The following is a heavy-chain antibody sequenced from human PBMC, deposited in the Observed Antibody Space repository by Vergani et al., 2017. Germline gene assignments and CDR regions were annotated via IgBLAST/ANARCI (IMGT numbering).Heavy chain of an antibody. CDR1: GGSISSGDYY. D-gene: IGHD2-2*01. J-gene: IGHJ3*02. V-gene: IGHV4-30-4*08. Sequence: QVQLQESGPGLVKPSQTLSLSCTVSGGSISSGDYYWSWIRQPPGKGLEWIGYIYYSGSTYYNPSLKSRVTISVDTSKNQFSLKLSSVTAADTAVYYCARGHSXSSTSCYVFDAFDIWGQGTMVTVSS. CDR3: ARGHSXSSTSCYVFDAFDI. CDR2: IYYSGST.